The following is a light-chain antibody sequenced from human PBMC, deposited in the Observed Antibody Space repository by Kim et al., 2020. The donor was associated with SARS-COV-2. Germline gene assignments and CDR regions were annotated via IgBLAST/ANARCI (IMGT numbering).Light chain of an antibody. V-gene: IGLV3-1*01. CDR2: QDS. CDR3: QAWDSSTVV. Sequence: VYPGQTASITCSGDKLGDKYACWYQQKPGQSPVLVIYQDSKRPSGIPERFSGSNSGNTATLTISGTQAMDEADYYCQAWDSSTVVFGGGTKLTDL. CDR1: KLGDKY. J-gene: IGLJ2*01.